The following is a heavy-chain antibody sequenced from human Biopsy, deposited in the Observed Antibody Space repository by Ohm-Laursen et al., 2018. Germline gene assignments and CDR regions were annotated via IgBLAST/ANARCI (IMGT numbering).Heavy chain of an antibody. CDR3: ARDGEAKYCKHGVCPSDF. D-gene: IGHD2-8*01. Sequence: SLRLSCTASGFTFSSYAMHWVRQAPGKGLEWVALIWYDGSNPYYVDSVKGRFTISRDNSKDILSLEMNSLRAEDTAVYYCARDGEAKYCKHGVCPSDFWGQGTLVTVSS. CDR2: IWYDGSNP. J-gene: IGHJ4*02. CDR1: GFTFSSYA. V-gene: IGHV3-33*01.